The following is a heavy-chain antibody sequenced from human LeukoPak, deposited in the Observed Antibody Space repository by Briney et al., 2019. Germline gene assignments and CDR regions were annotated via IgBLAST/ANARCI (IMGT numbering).Heavy chain of an antibody. J-gene: IGHJ4*02. CDR1: GGSFSGYY. CDR3: AREGTSPYYYGSGTKPADY. Sequence: SETLSLTCAVYGGSFSGYYWSWIRQPPGKGLEWIGDINHSGSTNYNPSLKSRVTISVDTSKNQFSLKLSSVTAADTAVYYCAREGTSPYYYGSGTKPADYWGQGTLVTVSS. CDR2: INHSGST. V-gene: IGHV4-34*01. D-gene: IGHD3-10*01.